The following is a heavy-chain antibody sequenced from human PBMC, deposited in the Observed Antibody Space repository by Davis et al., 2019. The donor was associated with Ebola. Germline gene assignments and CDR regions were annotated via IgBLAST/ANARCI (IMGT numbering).Heavy chain of an antibody. D-gene: IGHD3-22*01. CDR1: GGSISSSSYY. J-gene: IGHJ2*01. Sequence: SETLSLTCTVSGGSISSSSYYWGWIRQPPGKGLEWIGSIYYSGSTYYNPSLKSRVTISVDKAKNQFSLKMSSVTAADTAVYYCARDYYDSSGYLWYFDLWGRGTLVTVSS. CDR2: IYYSGST. CDR3: ARDYYDSSGYLWYFDL. V-gene: IGHV4-39*07.